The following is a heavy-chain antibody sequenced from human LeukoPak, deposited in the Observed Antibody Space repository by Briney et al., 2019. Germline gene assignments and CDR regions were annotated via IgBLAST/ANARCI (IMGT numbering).Heavy chain of an antibody. CDR1: GFTFSSYA. Sequence: GGSLRLSCAASGFTFSSYAMHWVRQAPGKGLEWVAVISYDGSNKYYADSVKGRFTISRDNSKNTLYLQMNSLRAEDTAVYYCASGIRGQYYSDYWGQGTLVTVSS. D-gene: IGHD3-10*01. V-gene: IGHV3-30-3*01. CDR2: ISYDGSNK. CDR3: ASGIRGQYYSDY. J-gene: IGHJ4*02.